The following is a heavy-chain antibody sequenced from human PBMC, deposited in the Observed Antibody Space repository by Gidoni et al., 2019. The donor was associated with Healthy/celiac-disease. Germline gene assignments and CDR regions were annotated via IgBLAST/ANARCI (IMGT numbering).Heavy chain of an antibody. CDR3: ARITPLYTSGGSSSYGMDV. D-gene: IGHD2-15*01. CDR1: GFTFSSDA. V-gene: IGHV3-23*01. CDR2: ISGSGGST. J-gene: IGHJ6*02. Sequence: EVKLLESGGGLVQPGGSLRLSCAASGFTFSSDAMSWVRQAPGKGLEWVSAISGSGGSTYYADSVKGRFTISRDNSKNTLYLQMNSLRAEDTAVYYCARITPLYTSGGSSSYGMDVWGQGTTVTVSS.